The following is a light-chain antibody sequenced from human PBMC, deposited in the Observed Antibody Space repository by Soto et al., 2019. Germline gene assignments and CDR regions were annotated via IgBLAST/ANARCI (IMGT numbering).Light chain of an antibody. V-gene: IGKV1-39*01. CDR1: QSINRF. CDR3: QQSYSPPPVT. Sequence: DIQMTRSPSSLSASVGDRVTITCRASQSINRFLNWYQQKPGKAPKLLIYAASSLQSGVPSRFSGSGSGTDFTLTISSLKPEDFATYYCQQSYSPPPVTFGQGTRLEIK. J-gene: IGKJ5*01. CDR2: AAS.